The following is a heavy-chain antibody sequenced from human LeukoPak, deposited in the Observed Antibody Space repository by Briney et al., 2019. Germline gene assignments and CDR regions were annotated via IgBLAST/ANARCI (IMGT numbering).Heavy chain of an antibody. CDR2: IKQDGSEK. CDR3: AKVIGSNAWYPVDY. Sequence: GGSLRLSCAASGFIFKDYWMIWVRQAPGKGLEWVANIKQDGSEKYYVDSVKGRFTISRDNAKNSLYLQMNTLRAEDTAMYYCAKVIGSNAWYPVDYWGQGTLVTVSS. J-gene: IGHJ4*02. D-gene: IGHD3-16*01. V-gene: IGHV3-7*03. CDR1: GFIFKDYW.